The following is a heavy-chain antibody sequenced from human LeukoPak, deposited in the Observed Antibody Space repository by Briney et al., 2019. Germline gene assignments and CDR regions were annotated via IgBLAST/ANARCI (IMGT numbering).Heavy chain of an antibody. J-gene: IGHJ4*02. V-gene: IGHV1-2*02. Sequence: ASVKVSCKASGYTFTAYYMNWVRRAPGQALEGWGWINPTSGGATCAQTSQGRVAMTWDTTISTTYLPLSRLRSAAPTVYYCARGESGYDYDYFDYWGEGTLVTVPS. CDR3: ARGESGYDYDYFDY. CDR2: INPTSGGA. D-gene: IGHD5-12*01. CDR1: GYTFTAYY.